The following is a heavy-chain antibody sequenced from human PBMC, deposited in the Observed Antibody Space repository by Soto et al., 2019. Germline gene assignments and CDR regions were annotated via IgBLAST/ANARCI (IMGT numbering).Heavy chain of an antibody. CDR2: ISGGGGTT. CDR3: ARDWGYYGSGGN. V-gene: IGHV3-23*01. CDR1: GFTFSSYA. J-gene: IGHJ4*02. Sequence: EVQLLESGGGLVQPGGSLRLSCAASGFTFSSYAMSWVRQAPAKGLDWVAAISGGGGTTYYADSVKGRFTISRDNSKNTLYLQMNSLRDEDTAVYYCARDWGYYGSGGNWGQGALVTVSS. D-gene: IGHD3-10*01.